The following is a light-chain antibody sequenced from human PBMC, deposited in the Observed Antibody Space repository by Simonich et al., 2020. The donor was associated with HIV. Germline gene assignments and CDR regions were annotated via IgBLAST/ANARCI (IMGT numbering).Light chain of an antibody. V-gene: IGKV1-NL1*01. CDR3: QQYYSTPPT. CDR1: QGIRNS. CDR2: AAS. Sequence: DIQMTQSPSSLSASVGDRVTITCRAMQGIRNSLAWYQQKPGKAPKLLLYAASRLESGVPSRFSGSGSGTDYTLTISSLQPEDFATYYCQQYYSTPPTFGQGTKVEIK. J-gene: IGKJ1*01.